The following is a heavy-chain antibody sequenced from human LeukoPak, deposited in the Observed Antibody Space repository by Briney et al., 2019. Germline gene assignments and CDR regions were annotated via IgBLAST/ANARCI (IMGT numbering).Heavy chain of an antibody. Sequence: GGSLQISCQGSGSPFTSYWIGWVRQVPGKGLEWMGIIYPGDSDTRYSPSFQGQVTISADKSISTAYLQWSSLKASDTAMYYCARQGVVLRFLEWLPYFDYWGQGTLVTVSS. CDR3: ARQGVVLRFLEWLPYFDY. D-gene: IGHD3-3*01. J-gene: IGHJ4*02. V-gene: IGHV5-51*01. CDR2: IYPGDSDT. CDR1: GSPFTSYW.